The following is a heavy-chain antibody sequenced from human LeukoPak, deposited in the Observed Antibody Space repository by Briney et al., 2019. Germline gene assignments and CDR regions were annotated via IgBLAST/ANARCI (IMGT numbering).Heavy chain of an antibody. CDR2: INAGNGNT. J-gene: IGHJ4*02. Sequence: PVASVKVSCKASGYTFTSYAMHWVRQAPGQRLEWMGWINAGNGNTKYSQKSQGRVTITRDTSASTAYMELSRLRSDDTAVYYCARDQGDGYNYNYWGQGTLVTVSS. CDR3: ARDQGDGYNYNY. D-gene: IGHD5-24*01. V-gene: IGHV1-3*01. CDR1: GYTFTSYA.